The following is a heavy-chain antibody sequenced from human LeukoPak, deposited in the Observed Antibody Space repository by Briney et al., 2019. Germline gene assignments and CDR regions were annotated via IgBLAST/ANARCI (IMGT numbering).Heavy chain of an antibody. V-gene: IGHV1-2*02. CDR3: ARGIRDSITGTTYDY. J-gene: IGHJ4*02. CDR1: GYTFTGYY. Sequence: GASVKVSCKASGYTFTGYYMHWVRQAPGQGLEWMGWINPNSGGTNYAQKFQGRVTMTRDTSISTAYMELSRLRSDDTAVYYCARGIRDSITGTTYDYWGQGTLVTVSS. D-gene: IGHD1-7*01. CDR2: INPNSGGT.